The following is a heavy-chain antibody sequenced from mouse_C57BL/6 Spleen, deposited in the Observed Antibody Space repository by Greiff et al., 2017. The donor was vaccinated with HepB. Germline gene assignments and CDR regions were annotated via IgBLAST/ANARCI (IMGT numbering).Heavy chain of an antibody. D-gene: IGHD1-1*01. J-gene: IGHJ4*01. V-gene: IGHV1-54*01. CDR1: GYAFTNYL. CDR3: AREENYYGSSYDAMDY. Sequence: LVESGAELVRPGTSVKVSCKASGYAFTNYLIEWVKQRPGQGLEWIGVINPGSGGTNYNEKFKGKATLTADKSSSTAYMQLSSLTSEDSAVYFCAREENYYGSSYDAMDYWGQGTSVTVSS. CDR2: INPGSGGT.